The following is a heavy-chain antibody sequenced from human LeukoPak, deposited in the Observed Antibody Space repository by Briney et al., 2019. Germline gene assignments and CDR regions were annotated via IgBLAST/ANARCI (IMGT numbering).Heavy chain of an antibody. J-gene: IGHJ4*02. CDR3: ARCVRGVFVDY. CDR1: GGSISSSSYY. D-gene: IGHD3-10*01. Sequence: SETLSLTCTVSGGSISSSSYYWGWIRQPPGKGLEWIGSIYYSGSTYYNPSLKSRVTISVDTSKNQFSLKLSSVTAADTAVYYCARCVRGVFVDYWGQGTLVTVSS. V-gene: IGHV4-39*01. CDR2: IYYSGST.